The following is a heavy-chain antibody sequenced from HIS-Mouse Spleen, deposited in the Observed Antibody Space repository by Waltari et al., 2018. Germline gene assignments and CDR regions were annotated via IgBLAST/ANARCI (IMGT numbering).Heavy chain of an antibody. CDR3: AAPGYSSSWYAFDI. Sequence: VKPSETLSLTCTVSGGSISSYYWSWIRQPPGKGLEWIGYIYYSGSTNYNPSLKSRVTIAVDTSKNQFSLKLSSVTAADTAVYYCAAPGYSSSWYAFDIWGQGTMVTVSS. CDR2: IYYSGST. CDR1: GGSISSYY. V-gene: IGHV4-59*08. J-gene: IGHJ3*02. D-gene: IGHD6-13*01.